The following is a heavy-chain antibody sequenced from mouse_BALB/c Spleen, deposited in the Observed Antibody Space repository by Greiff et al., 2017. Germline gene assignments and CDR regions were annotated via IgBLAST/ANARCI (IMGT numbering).Heavy chain of an antibody. J-gene: IGHJ4*01. Sequence: DVKLVESGAELVKPGASVKLSCTASGFNIKDTYMHWVKQRPEQGLEWIGRIDPANGNTKYDPKFQGKATITADTSSNTAYLQLSSLTSEDTAVYYCATPGAMDYWGQGTSVTVSS. CDR3: ATPGAMDY. CDR1: GFNIKDTY. CDR2: IDPANGNT. V-gene: IGHV14-3*02.